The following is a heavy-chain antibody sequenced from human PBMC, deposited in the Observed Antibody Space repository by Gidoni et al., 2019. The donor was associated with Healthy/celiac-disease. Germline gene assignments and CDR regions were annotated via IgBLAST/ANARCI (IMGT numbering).Heavy chain of an antibody. D-gene: IGHD4-17*01. J-gene: IGHJ2*01. CDR2: ISDDGSNE. CDR1: GFTFSSFG. V-gene: IGHV3-30*18. Sequence: QVLLVESGGGVVQPGRSLNLSCPASGFTFSSFGMPWVRQAPGKGLEWVALISDDGSNEYYADSVRGRFTISRDNSKNRLYLQMNSLRAEDTAVYYCAKDSTVTTHFRWYFDLWGRGTLVTVTS. CDR3: AKDSTVTTHFRWYFDL.